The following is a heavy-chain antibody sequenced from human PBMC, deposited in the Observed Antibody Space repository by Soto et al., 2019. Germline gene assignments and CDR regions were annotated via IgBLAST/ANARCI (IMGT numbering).Heavy chain of an antibody. CDR3: ARPHYGSGYGWFDP. Sequence: ASVKVSCKSSGYTFYIYVMDGVRQAPGQRLEWMGWINAGNGNTKYSQKFQGRVTITRDTSASTAYMELSSLRSEDTAVYYCARPHYGSGYGWFDPWGQGTLVTVSS. J-gene: IGHJ5*02. D-gene: IGHD3-10*01. V-gene: IGHV1-3*01. CDR1: GYTFYIYV. CDR2: INAGNGNT.